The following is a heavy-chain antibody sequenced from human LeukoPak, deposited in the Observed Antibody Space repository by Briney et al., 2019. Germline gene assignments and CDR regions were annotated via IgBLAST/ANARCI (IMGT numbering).Heavy chain of an antibody. Sequence: SETLSLTCTVSGGSISSSSCYWSWIRQPPGKGLEWIGYIYYTGSTDYNPSLKSRVAISVDTSKNQFSLKLSSVTAADTAVYYCARGSKAAPGTFDYWGQGTLVTVSS. CDR3: ARGSKAAPGTFDY. CDR2: IYYTGST. D-gene: IGHD6-13*01. J-gene: IGHJ4*02. CDR1: GGSISSSSCY. V-gene: IGHV4-61*01.